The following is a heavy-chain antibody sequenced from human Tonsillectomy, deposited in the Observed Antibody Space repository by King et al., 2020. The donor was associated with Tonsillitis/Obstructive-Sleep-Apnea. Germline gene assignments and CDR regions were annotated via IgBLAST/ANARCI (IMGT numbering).Heavy chain of an antibody. CDR2: INPNTGGT. V-gene: IGHV1-2*02. J-gene: IGHJ2*01. Sequence: VQLVESGAEVKKPGASVKVSCKPSGYSLTDYDMHWVRQAPGQGLEWMGWINPNTGGTKYAQKFQDRVTMTRDTSIRTAYMELSRLRSDDTAVYYCAREASYYDILTGYYSDWYFDLWGRGTLVTVSS. CDR1: GYSLTDYD. D-gene: IGHD3-9*01. CDR3: AREASYYDILTGYYSDWYFDL.